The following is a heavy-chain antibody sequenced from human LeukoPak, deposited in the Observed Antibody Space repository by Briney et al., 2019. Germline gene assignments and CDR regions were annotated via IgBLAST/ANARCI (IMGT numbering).Heavy chain of an antibody. CDR2: INPNSGDT. V-gene: IGHV1-2*06. D-gene: IGHD3-10*01. CDR1: GYTLTAYY. J-gene: IGHJ4*02. CDR3: ARAGPPLEFDC. Sequence: ASVKVSCKASGYTLTAYYVRWVRQAPGQGLEWMGRINPNSGDTNYAQEFQGRVTMTRDTSISTAYMELSRLRSDDTAVYYCARAGPPLEFDCWGQGTLVTVSS.